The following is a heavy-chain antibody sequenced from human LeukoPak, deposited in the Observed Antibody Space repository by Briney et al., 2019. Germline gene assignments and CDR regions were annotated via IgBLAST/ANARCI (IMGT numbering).Heavy chain of an antibody. CDR2: IYYSGST. J-gene: IGHJ5*02. D-gene: IGHD1-1*01. CDR1: GGSISSSNYY. CDR3: ARPVPSRLGWFDP. V-gene: IGHV4-39*01. Sequence: SETLSLTCTVSGGSISSSNYYWGWIRQPPGKGLEWIGSIYYSGSTYYNPSLKSRVTISVDTSKNQFSLKLSSVTAADTAVYYCARPVPSRLGWFDPWGQEPWSPSPQ.